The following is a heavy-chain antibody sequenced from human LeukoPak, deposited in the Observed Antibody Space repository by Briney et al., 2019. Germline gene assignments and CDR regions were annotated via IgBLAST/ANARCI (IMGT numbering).Heavy chain of an antibody. Sequence: GGSLRLSCAASGLSFSSHAMSLVRQAPGKGLEWVAGIRYNGASTFYADSVNGRFTISRDNTKSTLYLQMNSLRPEDTATYYCARRGDVWSDSYAFAMEVWGQGTTVTVSS. D-gene: IGHD3-3*01. V-gene: IGHV3-23*01. CDR2: IRYNGAST. CDR1: GLSFSSHA. CDR3: ARRGDVWSDSYAFAMEV. J-gene: IGHJ6*02.